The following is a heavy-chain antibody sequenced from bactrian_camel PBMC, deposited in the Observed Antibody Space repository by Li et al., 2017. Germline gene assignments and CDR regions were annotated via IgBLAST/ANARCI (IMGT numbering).Heavy chain of an antibody. Sequence: VQLVESGGGSVQTGGSLRLSCAASGYSSNTFCMGWFRRTPGTERETIAAISRDARTRYADSVKGRFIISRDNDKNILYLQMDSLKPDDTAKYYCAAQVRLSGSWCLDWSGYNFWGQGTQVTVS. CDR1: GYSSNTFC. D-gene: IGHD8*01. CDR3: AAQVRLSGSWCLDWSGYNF. J-gene: IGHJ4*01. V-gene: IGHV3S67*01. CDR2: ISRDART.